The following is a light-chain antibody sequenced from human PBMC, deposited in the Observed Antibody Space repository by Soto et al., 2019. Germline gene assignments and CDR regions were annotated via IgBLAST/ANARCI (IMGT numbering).Light chain of an antibody. CDR1: QSVSRK. CDR3: QQPRNF. V-gene: IGKV3-11*01. Sequence: EIVLTQSPVTLSLSPGERATLSCRASQSVSRKLAWYQQKPGQAPRLLIYDASNRATGIPARFSGSASGTNFTLNNSRLTPEDFGIYYWQQPRNFFGPGTKVDIK. J-gene: IGKJ3*01. CDR2: DAS.